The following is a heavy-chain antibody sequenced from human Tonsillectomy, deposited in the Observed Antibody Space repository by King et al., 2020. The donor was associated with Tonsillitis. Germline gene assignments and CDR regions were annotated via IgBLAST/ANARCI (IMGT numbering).Heavy chain of an antibody. J-gene: IGHJ6*02. CDR1: GYTFTSYS. D-gene: IGHD3-10*01. CDR2: ISAYNGNT. Sequence: QLVQSGAEVKKPGASVKVSCKASGYTFTSYSISWVRQAPGQGLEWMGWISAYNGNTNYAQKLQGRVTMTTDTSTSTAYMELRSLRSDDTAVYYCAQGGFISNLVRGVINPYFYYGMDVWGQGTTVTVSS. V-gene: IGHV1-18*04. CDR3: AQGGFISNLVRGVINPYFYYGMDV.